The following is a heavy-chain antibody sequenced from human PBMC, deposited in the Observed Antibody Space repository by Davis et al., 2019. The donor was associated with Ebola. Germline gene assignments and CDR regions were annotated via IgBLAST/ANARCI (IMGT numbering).Heavy chain of an antibody. Sequence: SVKVSCKASGYTFTSYDINWVRQATGQGLEWMGGIIPIFGTANYAQKFQGRVTITADESTSTAYMELSSLRSEDTAVYYCASPGLSSGWYDYWGQGTLVTVSS. CDR1: GYTFTSYD. CDR3: ASPGLSSGWYDY. D-gene: IGHD6-19*01. J-gene: IGHJ4*02. CDR2: IIPIFGTA. V-gene: IGHV1-69*13.